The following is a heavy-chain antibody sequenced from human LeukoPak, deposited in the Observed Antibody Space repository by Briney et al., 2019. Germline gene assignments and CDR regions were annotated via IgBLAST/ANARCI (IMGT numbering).Heavy chain of an antibody. CDR1: GFTFSDCY. D-gene: IGHD1-26*01. J-gene: IGHJ4*02. Sequence: PGGSLRLSCAASGFTFSDCYMSWIRQAPGKGLEWVSYISSSGSTIYYADSVKGRFTISRDNSKTTLYLQMNSLRVEDTAVYYCTRDAAGPTRNYWGQGTLVAVSS. CDR3: TRDAAGPTRNY. CDR2: ISSSGSTI. V-gene: IGHV3-11*01.